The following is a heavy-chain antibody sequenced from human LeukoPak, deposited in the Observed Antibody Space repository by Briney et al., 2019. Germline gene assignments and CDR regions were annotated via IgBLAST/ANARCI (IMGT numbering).Heavy chain of an antibody. CDR3: ARDEVEWLPRPNWFDP. D-gene: IGHD3-3*01. J-gene: IGHJ5*02. CDR1: GGSISSSSYY. Sequence: SSETLSLTCTVSGGSISSSSYYWGWIRQPPGKGLEWIGSIYYSGSTYYNPSLKSRVTISVDTSKNQFSLKLSSVTAADTAVYYCARDEVEWLPRPNWFDPWGQGTLVTVSS. V-gene: IGHV4-39*07. CDR2: IYYSGST.